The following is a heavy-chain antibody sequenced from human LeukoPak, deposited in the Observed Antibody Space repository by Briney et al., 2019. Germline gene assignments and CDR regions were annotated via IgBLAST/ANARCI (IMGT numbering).Heavy chain of an antibody. D-gene: IGHD2-15*01. CDR1: GYTFTGYY. CDR2: INPNSGGT. CDR3: ARGREEYCSGGSCYDYLSPFDP. V-gene: IGHV1-2*04. J-gene: IGHJ5*02. Sequence: ASVKFSCKASGYTFTGYYMHWVRQAPGQGLEWMGWINPNSGGTNYAQKLQGWVTMTRDTSISTAYMELSRLRSDDTAMYYCARGREEYCSGGSCYDYLSPFDPWGQGTLVTVSS.